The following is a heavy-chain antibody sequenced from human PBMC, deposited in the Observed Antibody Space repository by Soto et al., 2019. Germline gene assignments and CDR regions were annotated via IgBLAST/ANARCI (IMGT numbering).Heavy chain of an antibody. CDR3: ARGSVVIMGGYYYGMDV. CDR2: IIPIFGTA. Sequence: SVKVSCKASGCTLRSYAISWVRQAPGQGVEWMGGIIPIFGTANYAQKFQGRVTSTAYESTSTAYMELSSLRSEDTAVYYCARGSVVIMGGYYYGMDVWGQGTTVTVSS. V-gene: IGHV1-69*13. CDR1: GCTLRSYA. D-gene: IGHD3-3*01. J-gene: IGHJ6*02.